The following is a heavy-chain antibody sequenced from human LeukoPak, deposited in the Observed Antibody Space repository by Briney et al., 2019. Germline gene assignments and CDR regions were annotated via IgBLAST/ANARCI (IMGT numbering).Heavy chain of an antibody. Sequence: GGSLRLSCAASGFTFSSYGMHWVRRAPGKGLEWVAVISYDGSNKYYADSVKGRFTISRDNSKNTLYLQMNSLRAEDTAVYYCAKGSLLDYWGQGTLVTVSS. CDR2: ISYDGSNK. CDR3: AKGSLLDY. J-gene: IGHJ4*02. D-gene: IGHD1-26*01. V-gene: IGHV3-30*18. CDR1: GFTFSSYG.